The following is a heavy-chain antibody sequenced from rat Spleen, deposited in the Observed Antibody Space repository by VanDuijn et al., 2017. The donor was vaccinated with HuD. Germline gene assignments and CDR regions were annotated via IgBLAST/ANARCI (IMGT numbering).Heavy chain of an antibody. V-gene: IGHV2-43*01. CDR3: ARDNGYGGYSGFAY. D-gene: IGHD1-11*01. CDR2: TWTGGST. Sequence: QVQLKESGPGLVQPSQTLSLTCTVSGFSLTSYHVSWVRQPPGKGLEWMGVTWTGGSTAYNSSFQSRLSVSRDISKSQVFLKMNSLKTEDTGVYYCARDNGYGGYSGFAYWGQGTLVTVSS. CDR1: GFSLTSYH. J-gene: IGHJ3*01.